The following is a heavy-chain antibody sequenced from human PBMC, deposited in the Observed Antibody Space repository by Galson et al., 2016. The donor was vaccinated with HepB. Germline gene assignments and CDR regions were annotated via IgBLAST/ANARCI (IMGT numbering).Heavy chain of an antibody. CDR2: IIPMSNRV. V-gene: IGHV1-69*13. CDR3: AILSGGWGGPFDI. D-gene: IGHD6-19*01. CDR1: GGSFSSYA. J-gene: IGHJ3*02. Sequence: SVKVSCKASGGSFSSYAVAWVRQAPGHGLECMGGIIPMSNRVDSAQKFQGRVTITADESTTTAYMELTSLRSEDSAVYYCAILSGGWGGPFDIWGQGTMVIVSS.